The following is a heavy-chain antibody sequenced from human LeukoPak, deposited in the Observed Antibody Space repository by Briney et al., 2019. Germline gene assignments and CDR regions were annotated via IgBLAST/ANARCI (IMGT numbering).Heavy chain of an antibody. V-gene: IGHV1-18*01. CDR2: ISADNVNT. CDR3: ARAPYYYDSSGYYNDNYYYYYMDV. J-gene: IGHJ6*03. D-gene: IGHD3-22*01. CDR1: GYTFTTYG. Sequence: ASVKVSCKASGYTFTTYGISWVRQAPGQGLEWMGWISADNVNTNYAQKLQGRVTMTTDTSTSTAYMELRSLRSDDTAVYYCARAPYYYDSSGYYNDNYYYYYMDVWGKGTTVTVSS.